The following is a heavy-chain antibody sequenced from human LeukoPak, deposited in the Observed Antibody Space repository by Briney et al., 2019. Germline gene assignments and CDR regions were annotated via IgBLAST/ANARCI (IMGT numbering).Heavy chain of an antibody. CDR3: AKKGATTGDFDY. D-gene: IGHD1-26*01. CDR1: GFTFNSYS. CDR2: ISSSSSTI. Sequence: GGSLRLSCAASGFTFNSYSMNWVRQAPGKGLEWVSYISSSSSTINYADSVKGRFTISRDNSKNTLYLQMNSLRAEDTAVYYCAKKGATTGDFDYWGQGTLVTVSS. J-gene: IGHJ4*02. V-gene: IGHV3-48*01.